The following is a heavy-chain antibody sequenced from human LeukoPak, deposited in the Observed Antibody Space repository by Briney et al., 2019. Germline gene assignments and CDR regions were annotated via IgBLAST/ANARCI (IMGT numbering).Heavy chain of an antibody. J-gene: IGHJ3*02. Sequence: ASVKVSCKASGYTFTGYYMHWMRQAPGQGLEWMGWINPNSGGRNYAQKFQGRVTMARDTTISTAYMELSSLRSDDTAVYYCARDPRTTKNAFDSWGQGTMVTVSS. CDR2: INPNSGGR. CDR1: GYTFTGYY. D-gene: IGHD4-11*01. V-gene: IGHV1-2*02. CDR3: ARDPRTTKNAFDS.